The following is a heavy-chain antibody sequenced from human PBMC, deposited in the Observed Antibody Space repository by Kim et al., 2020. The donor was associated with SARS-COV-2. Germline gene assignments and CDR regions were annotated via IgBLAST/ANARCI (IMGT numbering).Heavy chain of an antibody. CDR2: ISYDGSNK. CDR1: GFTFSSYG. V-gene: IGHV3-30*18. J-gene: IGHJ6*02. Sequence: GGSLRLSCAASGFTFSSYGMHWVRQAPGKGLEWVAVISYDGSNKYYADSVKGRFTISRDNSKNTLYLQMNSLRAEDTAVYYCAKDLGSTMVRGVSYYYGMDVWGQGTTVTVSS. CDR3: AKDLGSTMVRGVSYYYGMDV. D-gene: IGHD3-10*01.